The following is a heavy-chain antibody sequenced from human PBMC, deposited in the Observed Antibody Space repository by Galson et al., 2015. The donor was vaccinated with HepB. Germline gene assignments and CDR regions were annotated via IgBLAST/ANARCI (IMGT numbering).Heavy chain of an antibody. CDR2: INPNTSAT. D-gene: IGHD1-1*01. J-gene: IGHJ4*02. Sequence: SVKVSCKASGYTFTDYYIHWVRQAPGQGLEWMGRINPNTSATNCVEKFQGRVTMTRDTSISTVYMELTSLTSDDTAGFYCFRPWGWKTEPINEDFLDFWGQGTLVTVSS. CDR3: FRPWGWKTEPINEDFLDF. CDR1: GYTFTDYY. V-gene: IGHV1-2*06.